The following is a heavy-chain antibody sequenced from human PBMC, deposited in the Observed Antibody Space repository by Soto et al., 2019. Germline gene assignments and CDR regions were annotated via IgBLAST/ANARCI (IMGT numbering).Heavy chain of an antibody. CDR1: GGSFSGYY. Sequence: SETLSLTRAVYGGSFSGYYWSWIRQPPGKGLEWIGEINHSGSTNYNPSLNSRVTISVDTSKNQFSLKLSSVTAADTAVYYCARGGRVYGSGSYNFDYWGQGTLVTVSS. V-gene: IGHV4-34*01. J-gene: IGHJ4*02. D-gene: IGHD3-10*01. CDR2: INHSGST. CDR3: ARGGRVYGSGSYNFDY.